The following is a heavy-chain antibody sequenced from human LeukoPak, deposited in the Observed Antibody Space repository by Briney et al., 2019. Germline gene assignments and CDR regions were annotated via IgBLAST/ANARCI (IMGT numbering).Heavy chain of an antibody. CDR2: INPNSGGT. V-gene: IGHV1-2*02. J-gene: IGHJ4*02. CDR3: ARRRPGDYFAY. D-gene: IGHD6-25*01. Sequence: ASVKVSCKASGYTFTGYFIHWVRQAPGQGLEWMGWINPNSGGTSYLQSFQGRVTMTRDTSISTAYMDLSRLRSDDTAVYYCARRRPGDYFAYWGQGTLVTVSS. CDR1: GYTFTGYF.